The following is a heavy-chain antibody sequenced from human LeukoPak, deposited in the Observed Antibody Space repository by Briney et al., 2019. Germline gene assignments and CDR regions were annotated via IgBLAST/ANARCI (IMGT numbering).Heavy chain of an antibody. CDR1: GGSISSGGYH. CDR2: IYYSGST. D-gene: IGHD2-15*01. CDR3: ARGPYWVAYFDY. V-gene: IGHV4-31*03. J-gene: IGHJ4*02. Sequence: SQTLSLTCTVSGGSISSGGYHWGWIRQHPGKGLEWIGYIYYSGSTYYNPSLESRVTISVDTSKNQFSLKLSSVTAADTAVYYCARGPYWVAYFDYWGQGTLVTVSS.